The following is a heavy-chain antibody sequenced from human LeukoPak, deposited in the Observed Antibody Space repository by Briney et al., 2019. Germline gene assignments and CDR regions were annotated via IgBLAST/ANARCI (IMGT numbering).Heavy chain of an antibody. CDR3: ASFPPYYYGMDV. J-gene: IGHJ6*02. Sequence: SETLSLTCTVSGGSISSYYWSWLRQPPGKGLEWIGYIYYSGSTNYNPSLKSRVTISVDTSKNQFSLKLSSVTAADTAVYYCASFPPYYYGMDVWGQGTTVTVSS. CDR2: IYYSGST. V-gene: IGHV4-59*01. CDR1: GGSISSYY.